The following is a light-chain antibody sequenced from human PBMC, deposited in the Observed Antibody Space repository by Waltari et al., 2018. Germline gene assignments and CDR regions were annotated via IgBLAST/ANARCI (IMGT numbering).Light chain of an antibody. CDR3: QHFFNYPYT. Sequence: DIQMSQSPSTLSAFVGARVTIARRPSQSASDWLLWYQQRPGEAPKVLIYKVSSVETGVPPRFSGSGFGTEFNLTITSLQPDDFAAYYCQHFFNYPYTFGQGTKLE. CDR1: QSASDW. CDR2: KVS. J-gene: IGKJ2*01. V-gene: IGKV1-5*03.